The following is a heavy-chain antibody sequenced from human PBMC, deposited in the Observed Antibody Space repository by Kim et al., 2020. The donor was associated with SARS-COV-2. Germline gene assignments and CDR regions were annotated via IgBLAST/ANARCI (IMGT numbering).Heavy chain of an antibody. Sequence: STPALKGRVTISVDTSKIQFSLKLSSVTAADTAVYYCARGVVGTPTLFDYWGQGTLVTVSS. D-gene: IGHD1-26*01. J-gene: IGHJ4*02. V-gene: IGHV4-31*02. CDR3: ARGVVGTPTLFDY.